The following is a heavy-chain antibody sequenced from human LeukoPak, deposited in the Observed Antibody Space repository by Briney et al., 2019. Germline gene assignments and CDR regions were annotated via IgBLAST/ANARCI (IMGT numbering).Heavy chain of an antibody. J-gene: IGHJ2*01. CDR3: ARAFNYYDSSGTRWYFDL. CDR2: IYTSGST. Sequence: SETLSLTCTASGDSISSFYWSWIRQPAGKGLEWIGHIYTSGSTNYNPSLKSRVTMSVATSKNQFSLRLRSVTAADTAVYYCARAFNYYDSSGTRWYFDLWGRGTLVTVSS. CDR1: GDSISSFY. V-gene: IGHV4-4*07. D-gene: IGHD3-22*01.